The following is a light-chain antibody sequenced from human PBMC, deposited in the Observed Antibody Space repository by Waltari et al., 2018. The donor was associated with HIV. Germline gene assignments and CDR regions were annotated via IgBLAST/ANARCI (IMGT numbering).Light chain of an antibody. V-gene: IGLV1-40*01. J-gene: IGLJ2*01. CDR3: QSLRV. CDR1: SPNIGAGYD. Sequence: QSVLTQPPSVSGAPGQRVTISCTGSSPNIGAGYDVHGYQQLPGTAPKLLIYGNTNRRSGVPDRFSGSKSGTSASLAITGLQAEEEADYYCQSLRVFGGGTKLTVL. CDR2: GNT.